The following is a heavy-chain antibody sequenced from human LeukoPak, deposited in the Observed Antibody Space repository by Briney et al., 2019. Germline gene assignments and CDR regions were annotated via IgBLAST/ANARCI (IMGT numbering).Heavy chain of an antibody. D-gene: IGHD5-12*01. CDR3: ARGRLVATTTNSGWHRVPLYYFAY. V-gene: IGHV4-34*01. J-gene: IGHJ4*02. Sequence: SETLSLTCAVYGGSFSGYYWSWIRQPPGKGLEWIGEINYSGSTNYNPSLKSRVTISVDTSKKLFSLKLSSVPAAGTAVYYCARGRLVATTTNSGWHRVPLYYFAYWGQGTLVTVSS. CDR1: GGSFSGYY. CDR2: INYSGST.